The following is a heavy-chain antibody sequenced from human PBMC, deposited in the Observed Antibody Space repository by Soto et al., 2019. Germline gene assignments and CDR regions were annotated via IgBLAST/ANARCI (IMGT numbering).Heavy chain of an antibody. CDR2: IKSKTDGGTT. CDR1: GFTFSNAW. CDR3: TTDLGFGVYYYGMDV. V-gene: IGHV3-15*07. D-gene: IGHD3-10*01. Sequence: GGSLRLSCAASGFTFSNAWMNWVRQAPGKGLEWVGRIKSKTDGGTTDYAAPVKGRFTISRDDSKNTLYLQMNSLKTEDTAVYYCTTDLGFGVYYYGMDVWGQGTTVTVSS. J-gene: IGHJ6*02.